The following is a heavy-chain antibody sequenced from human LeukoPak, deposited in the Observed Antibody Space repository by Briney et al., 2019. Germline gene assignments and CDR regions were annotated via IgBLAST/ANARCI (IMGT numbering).Heavy chain of an antibody. Sequence: EASVKVSCKASGYTFTSYGISWVRQAPGQGLEWMGWISAYNGNTNYAQKLQGRVTMTTDTSTSTAYMELRSLRSDDTAVYYCARVWDLMITFGGVIYFDYWGQGTLVTVSS. CDR3: ARVWDLMITFGGVIYFDY. J-gene: IGHJ4*02. V-gene: IGHV1-18*01. D-gene: IGHD3-16*01. CDR1: GYTFTSYG. CDR2: ISAYNGNT.